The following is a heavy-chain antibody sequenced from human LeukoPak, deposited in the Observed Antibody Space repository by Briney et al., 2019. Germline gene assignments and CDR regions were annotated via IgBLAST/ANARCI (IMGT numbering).Heavy chain of an antibody. CDR2: IYYTGST. Sequence: NPSETLSLTCTVSGGSISTYYWYWIRQAPGKGLEWIGSIYYTGSTSYSPSLKSRVTISVDTSKSQFSLEVRSVTAADTAVYYCARRRDGYIHYWYFDLWGRGTLVTVSS. V-gene: IGHV4-59*12. CDR1: GGSISTYY. D-gene: IGHD5-24*01. J-gene: IGHJ2*01. CDR3: ARRRDGYIHYWYFDL.